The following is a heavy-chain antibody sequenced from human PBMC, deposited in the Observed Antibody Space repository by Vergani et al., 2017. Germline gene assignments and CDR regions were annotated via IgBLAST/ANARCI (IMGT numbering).Heavy chain of an antibody. CDR1: GFTFSSYS. Sequence: EVQLVESGGGLVKPGGSLRLSCAASGFTFSSYSMNWVRQAPGKGLEWVSSISSSSSYIYYADSVKGRFTISRDNAKNSLYLQMNSLRAEDTAVYYCARDVLLTGYLYEIDYWGQGTLVTVSS. V-gene: IGHV3-21*01. D-gene: IGHD3-9*01. CDR3: ARDVLLTGYLYEIDY. J-gene: IGHJ4*02. CDR2: ISSSSSYI.